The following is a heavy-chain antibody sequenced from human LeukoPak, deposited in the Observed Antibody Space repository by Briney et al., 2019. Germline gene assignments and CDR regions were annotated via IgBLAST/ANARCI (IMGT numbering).Heavy chain of an antibody. Sequence: GGSLRLSCAASGFTFSSSTMGWVRQAPGKGLEWVSSISGSGGSTYYADSVKGRFTVSRDNSKNTLYLHMNSLTSEDTAVYYCLGNWGWGQGTLVTVSS. CDR3: LGNWG. CDR1: GFTFSSST. V-gene: IGHV3-23*01. D-gene: IGHD7-27*01. J-gene: IGHJ4*01. CDR2: ISGSGGST.